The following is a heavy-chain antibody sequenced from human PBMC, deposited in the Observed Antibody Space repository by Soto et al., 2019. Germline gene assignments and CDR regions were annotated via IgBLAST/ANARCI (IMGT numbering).Heavy chain of an antibody. CDR3: ARGGITAAGPLDY. CDR1: GFTFSNYG. J-gene: IGHJ4*02. D-gene: IGHD6-13*01. CDR2: IWNDGSNK. Sequence: PGGSLRLSCAASGFTFSNYGMHWVRQAPGKGLEWVAVIWNDGSNKYYADSVRGRFTISGDNSMTTLYLQMNSLRGEDTAVYYCARGGITAAGPLDYWGQGTLVTVSS. V-gene: IGHV3-33*01.